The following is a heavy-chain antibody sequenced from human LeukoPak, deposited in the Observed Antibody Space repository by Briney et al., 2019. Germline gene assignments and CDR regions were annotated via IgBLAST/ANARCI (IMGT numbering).Heavy chain of an antibody. V-gene: IGHV4-39*01. CDR3: ARRRIVATIEY. D-gene: IGHD5-12*01. Sequence: PSETLSLTCGVSVGSISSSGNYWAWIRQPPGTGLEWIGSISYTGTTYYNPSLKSRLTISADRSKNQFSLKLTSVTAADTAVYYCARRRIVATIEYWGQGTLVTVSS. CDR1: VGSISSSGNY. J-gene: IGHJ4*02. CDR2: ISYTGTT.